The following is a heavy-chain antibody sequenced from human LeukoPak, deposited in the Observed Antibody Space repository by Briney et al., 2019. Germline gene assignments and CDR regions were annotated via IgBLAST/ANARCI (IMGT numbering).Heavy chain of an antibody. CDR2: MNPNSGNT. CDR1: GYTFTSYD. D-gene: IGHD1-26*01. J-gene: IGHJ4*02. CDR3: ARLPIVGAIGSH. Sequence: ASVKVSCKASGYTFTSYDINWVRQATGQGLEWMGWMNPNSGNTGYAQKFQGRVTMTRNTSISTAYMELSSLRSEDTAVYYCARLPIVGAIGSHWGQGTLVTVSS. V-gene: IGHV1-8*01.